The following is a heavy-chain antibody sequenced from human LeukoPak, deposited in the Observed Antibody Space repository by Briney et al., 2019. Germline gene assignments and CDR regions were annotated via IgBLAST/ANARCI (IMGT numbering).Heavy chain of an antibody. Sequence: PGGSLRLSCAASGFIFSSYSMDWVRQAPGKGLEWVSYISSSSTIYYADSVKGRFTISRDNAKNSLYLQMSGLRAEDTAVYYCAKYALREIFFGDFWGQGTLVAVSS. J-gene: IGHJ4*02. V-gene: IGHV3-48*01. D-gene: IGHD3-3*01. CDR3: AKYALREIFFGDF. CDR2: ISSSSTI. CDR1: GFIFSSYS.